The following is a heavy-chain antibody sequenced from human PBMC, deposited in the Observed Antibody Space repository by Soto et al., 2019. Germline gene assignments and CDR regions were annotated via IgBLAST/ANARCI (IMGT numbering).Heavy chain of an antibody. Sequence: GGSLRLSCTASGFTFSSYAMTWVRQAPGRGLEGVSGITASGGRKYYAASVKGRFTNSRYNSRSTLYLQMNSLRAEDTAVYYCAKDTRYADYVRWFDSWGQGTLVTVSS. D-gene: IGHD4-17*01. CDR1: GFTFSSYA. CDR2: ITASGGRK. V-gene: IGHV3-23*01. CDR3: AKDTRYADYVRWFDS. J-gene: IGHJ5*01.